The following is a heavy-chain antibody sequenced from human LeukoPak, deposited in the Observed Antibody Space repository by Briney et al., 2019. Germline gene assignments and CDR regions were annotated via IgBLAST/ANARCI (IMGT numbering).Heavy chain of an antibody. CDR3: ARGELVDPSRFDP. Sequence: GGSLRLSCAASGFTFSSYAMHWVRQAPGKGLEWVAVISYDGSNKYYADSVKGRFTISRDNSKNSLYLQMNSLRAEDTAVYYCARGELVDPSRFDPWGQGTLVTVSS. J-gene: IGHJ5*02. D-gene: IGHD6-13*01. CDR2: ISYDGSNK. CDR1: GFTFSSYA. V-gene: IGHV3-30*14.